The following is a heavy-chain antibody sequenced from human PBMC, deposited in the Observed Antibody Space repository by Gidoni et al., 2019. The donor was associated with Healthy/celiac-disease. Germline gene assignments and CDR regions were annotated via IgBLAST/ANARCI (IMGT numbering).Heavy chain of an antibody. Sequence: QVQLVQSGAEVKKPGSSVKVSCKASGGTFSSYAIIWVRQAPGQGLEWMGRIIPILGIANYAQKFQGRVTITADKSTSTAYMELSSLRSEDTAVYYCARDLRGRPGPYYDSSGYTYYFDYWGQGTLVTVSS. CDR1: GGTFSSYA. D-gene: IGHD3-22*01. J-gene: IGHJ4*02. CDR3: ARDLRGRPGPYYDSSGYTYYFDY. V-gene: IGHV1-69*09. CDR2: IIPILGIA.